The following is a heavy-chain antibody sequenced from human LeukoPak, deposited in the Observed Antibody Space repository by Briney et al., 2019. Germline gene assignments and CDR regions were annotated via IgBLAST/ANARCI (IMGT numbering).Heavy chain of an antibody. V-gene: IGHV4-59*08. CDR2: ISNSGNT. J-gene: IGHJ4*02. Sequence: SETLSLTCTVSGGSISSYYWSWIRQPPGKGLEWIGYISNSGNTNYTPSLKSRVTISVDTSKNQFSLKLSSVTAADTAVYYCARHRGIAARPGWLGYFDYWGQGTLVTVSS. D-gene: IGHD6-6*01. CDR1: GGSISSYY. CDR3: ARHRGIAARPGWLGYFDY.